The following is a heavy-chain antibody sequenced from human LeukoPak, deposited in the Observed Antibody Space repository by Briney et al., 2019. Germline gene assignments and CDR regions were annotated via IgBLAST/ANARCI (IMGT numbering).Heavy chain of an antibody. V-gene: IGHV3-30-3*01. Sequence: GGSLRLSCAASGFTFSSYAMHWVRQAPGKGLEWVAVISYDGSNKYYADSVKGRFTISRDNSKNTLYLQTNSLRAEDTAVYYCARDLGPYCGGDCAGMNYWGQGTLVTVSS. D-gene: IGHD2-21*02. CDR3: ARDLGPYCGGDCAGMNY. J-gene: IGHJ4*02. CDR2: ISYDGSNK. CDR1: GFTFSSYA.